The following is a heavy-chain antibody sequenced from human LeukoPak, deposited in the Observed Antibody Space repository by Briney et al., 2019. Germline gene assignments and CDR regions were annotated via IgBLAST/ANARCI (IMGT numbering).Heavy chain of an antibody. J-gene: IGHJ4*02. D-gene: IGHD6-6*01. CDR1: GDSINNYY. CDR2: MYYNGSP. Sequence: SETLSLTCTVSGDSINNYYWSWIRQPPGKGLEWIGCMYYNGSPNYNPSLKSRVTISVDRSKKQFSLKLTSVTAADTAVYYCAGQTIAARHRGYYFGYWGQGTLVTVSS. V-gene: IGHV4-59*03. CDR3: AGQTIAARHRGYYFGY.